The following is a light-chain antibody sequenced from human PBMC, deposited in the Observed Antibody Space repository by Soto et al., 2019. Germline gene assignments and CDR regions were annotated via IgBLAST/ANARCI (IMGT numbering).Light chain of an antibody. V-gene: IGKV2-30*02. CDR2: EVS. Sequence: DVVMTQSPLSLPVTLGQPASISCRSSQSLVHSDGNTYLSWFHQRPGQSPRRLIYEVSNRDSGVTDRFSGSGSGTDFTLKISRVEAEDVGVYYCMQGTDWPWTFGQGTKVEIK. CDR3: MQGTDWPWT. CDR1: QSLVHSDGNTY. J-gene: IGKJ1*01.